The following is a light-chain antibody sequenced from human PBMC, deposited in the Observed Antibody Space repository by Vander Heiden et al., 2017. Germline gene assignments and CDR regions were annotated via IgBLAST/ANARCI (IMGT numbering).Light chain of an antibody. CDR2: AAS. Sequence: DIQMTQSPSSLSASVGDRVTITCRASQSISSYLNWYQQKPGKAPKLLIYAASSLQSGGPSRLSGSGSGTDFTLTISSRQPEDLATYYCQQSYSTPHTFGRGPGWRSN. J-gene: IGKJ2*01. CDR3: QQSYSTPHT. CDR1: QSISSY. V-gene: IGKV1-39*01.